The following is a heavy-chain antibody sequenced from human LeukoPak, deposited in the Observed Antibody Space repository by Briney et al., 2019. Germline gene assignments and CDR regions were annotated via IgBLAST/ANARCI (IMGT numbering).Heavy chain of an antibody. CDR3: ARDERYYYDSSGPFDY. V-gene: IGHV3-21*01. Sequence: GGSLRLSCAASGFTFSSYSMNWVRQAPGKGLEWVSSISSSSSYIYYADSVKGRFTISRDNSKNTLYLQMNSLRAEDTAVYYCARDERYYYDSSGPFDYWGQGTLVTVSS. CDR1: GFTFSSYS. J-gene: IGHJ4*02. D-gene: IGHD3-22*01. CDR2: ISSSSSYI.